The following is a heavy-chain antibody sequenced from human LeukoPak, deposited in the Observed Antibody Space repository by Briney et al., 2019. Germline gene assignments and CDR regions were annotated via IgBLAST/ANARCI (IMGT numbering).Heavy chain of an antibody. V-gene: IGHV3-48*03. CDR3: AELGITMIGGV. CDR1: GFTFSTYE. CDR2: ISSSGSTI. D-gene: IGHD3-10*02. Sequence: EGSLRLSCAASGFTFSTYEMTWVRQSPGKGLEWVSYISSSGSTIYYADSVKGRFTISRDNARNPLYLQMNSLRAEDTAVYYCAELGITMIGGVWGKGTTVTISS. J-gene: IGHJ6*04.